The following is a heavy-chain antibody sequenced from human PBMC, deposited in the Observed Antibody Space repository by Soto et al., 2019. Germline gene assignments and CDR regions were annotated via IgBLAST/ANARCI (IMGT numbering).Heavy chain of an antibody. J-gene: IGHJ6*02. Sequence: ASVKVSCKASRYTFTGYPMHWARQAPGQGLEWMGWINPNSGGTNYAQKFQGWVTMTRDTSISTAYMELSRLRSDDTAVYYCARDITMVRGVRYGMDVWGQGTTVTVSS. CDR2: INPNSGGT. D-gene: IGHD3-10*01. CDR1: RYTFTGYP. V-gene: IGHV1-2*04. CDR3: ARDITMVRGVRYGMDV.